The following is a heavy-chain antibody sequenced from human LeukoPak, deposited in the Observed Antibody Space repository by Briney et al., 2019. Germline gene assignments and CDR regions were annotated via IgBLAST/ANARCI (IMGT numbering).Heavy chain of an antibody. J-gene: IGHJ1*01. Sequence: QAGGSLRLSCAASGFTFSSYAMSWVRQAPGKGLEWASAISGSGGSTYYADSVKGRFTISRDNSKNTLYLQMNSLRAEDTAVYYCAKFRDGYNWYFQHWGQGTLVTVSS. CDR3: AKFRDGYNWYFQH. CDR1: GFTFSSYA. V-gene: IGHV3-23*01. D-gene: IGHD5-24*01. CDR2: ISGSGGST.